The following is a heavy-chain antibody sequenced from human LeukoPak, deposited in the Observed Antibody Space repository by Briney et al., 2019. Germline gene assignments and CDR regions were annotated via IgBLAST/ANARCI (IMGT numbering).Heavy chain of an antibody. Sequence: SVKVSCKASGYTFTSYGISWVRQAPGQGLEWMGGIIPIFGTANYAQKFQGRVTITADESTSTAYMELSSLRSEDTAVYYCARGYYYDSSGMPPFGYWGQGTLVTVSS. D-gene: IGHD3-22*01. V-gene: IGHV1-69*13. CDR2: IIPIFGTA. CDR3: ARGYYYDSSGMPPFGY. CDR1: GYTFTSYG. J-gene: IGHJ4*02.